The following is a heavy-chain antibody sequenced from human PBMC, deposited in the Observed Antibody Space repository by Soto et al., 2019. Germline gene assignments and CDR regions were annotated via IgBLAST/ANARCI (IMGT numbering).Heavy chain of an antibody. D-gene: IGHD1-1*01. CDR2: IYSDGST. V-gene: IGHV3-66*01. CDR1: GFSVSSNY. Sequence: PGGSLRLSCAASGFSVSSNYMSWVRQAPGKGLEWVSVIYSDGSTYYAGSVKGRFTISRDNSKNTLYLQMNSLRAEDTAVYYCARDRNDFYYFDYWGRGTLVTGSS. CDR3: ARDRNDFYYFDY. J-gene: IGHJ4*02.